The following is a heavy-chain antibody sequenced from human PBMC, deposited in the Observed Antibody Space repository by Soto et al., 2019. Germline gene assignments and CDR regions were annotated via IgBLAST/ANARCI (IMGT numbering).Heavy chain of an antibody. V-gene: IGHV4-31*03. CDR1: GGSISSGGYY. CDR3: ARLRFGELLSWDHYYGMDV. Sequence: SETLSLTCTVSGGSISSGGYYWSWIRQHPGKGLEWIGYIYYSGSTYYNPSLKSRVTISVDTSKNQFSLKLSSVTAADTAVYYCARLRFGELLSWDHYYGMDVWGQGTTVTVSS. J-gene: IGHJ6*02. D-gene: IGHD3-10*01. CDR2: IYYSGST.